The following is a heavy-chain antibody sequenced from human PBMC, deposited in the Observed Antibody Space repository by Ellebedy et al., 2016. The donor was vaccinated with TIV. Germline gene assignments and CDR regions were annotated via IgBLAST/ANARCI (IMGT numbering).Heavy chain of an antibody. Sequence: AASVKVSCKASGGTFSSYAISWVRQAPGQGLEWMGRIIPILGIANYAQKFQGRVTINADKSTSTAYMELSSLRSEDTAVYYCARERAVATINYGMDVWGQGTTVTVSS. D-gene: IGHD5-12*01. CDR2: IIPILGIA. J-gene: IGHJ6*02. CDR3: ARERAVATINYGMDV. V-gene: IGHV1-69*04. CDR1: GGTFSSYA.